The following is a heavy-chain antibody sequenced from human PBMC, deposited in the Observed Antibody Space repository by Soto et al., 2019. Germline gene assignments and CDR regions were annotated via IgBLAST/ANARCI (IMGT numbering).Heavy chain of an antibody. Sequence: GGSLRLSCAASGFTFSHYAIHWVRQAPGKGLEWVAVTSYDGSNKYYTDSVEGRFTISRDNSKNTVFLQMNSLRPEDTALYYCARAGAVYDFWIGSIARYYYGMDVWGRGTTVTVSS. D-gene: IGHD3-3*01. CDR2: TSYDGSNK. CDR3: ARAGAVYDFWIGSIARYYYGMDV. J-gene: IGHJ6*02. CDR1: GFTFSHYA. V-gene: IGHV3-30-3*01.